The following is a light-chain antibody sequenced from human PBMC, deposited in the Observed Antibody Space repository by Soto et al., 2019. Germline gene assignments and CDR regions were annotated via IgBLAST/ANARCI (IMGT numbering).Light chain of an antibody. CDR3: QQFGGSLTWT. CDR1: QSLNSNY. V-gene: IGKV3-20*01. J-gene: IGKJ1*01. CDR2: AIS. Sequence: EIVLTQSPGTLSLSPGERATLTCRASQSLNSNYLAWYQHKSGQAPRLLIYAISSRAPGIPDRFSGSGSGTDFTLTISRLEPEDCAVYYCQQFGGSLTWTFGQGTKVDIK.